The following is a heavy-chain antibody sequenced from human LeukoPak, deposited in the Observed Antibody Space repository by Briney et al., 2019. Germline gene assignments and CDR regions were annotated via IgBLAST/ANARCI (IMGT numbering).Heavy chain of an antibody. CDR3: ARGPQQLVLEDNWFDP. V-gene: IGHV1-46*01. D-gene: IGHD6-13*01. CDR1: GYTFTSYY. Sequence: ASVKVSCKASGYTFTSYYMHWVRQAPGQGLEWMGIINPSGGSTSYAQKFQGRVTMTRDMSTSTVYMELSSLRSEDTAVYYCARGPQQLVLEDNWFDPWGQGTLVTVSS. J-gene: IGHJ5*02. CDR2: INPSGGST.